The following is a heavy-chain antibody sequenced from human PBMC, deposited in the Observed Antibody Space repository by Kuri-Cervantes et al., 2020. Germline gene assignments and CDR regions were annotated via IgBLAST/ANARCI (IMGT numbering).Heavy chain of an antibody. CDR3: ARDAQYYGSGSYPHYYMDV. J-gene: IGHJ6*03. CDR2: INPSGGST. D-gene: IGHD3-10*01. CDR1: GYTFTSYY. Sequence: ASVKVSCKASGYTFTSYYMHWVRQAPGQGLEWMGIINPSGGSTSYAQKFQGGVTMTRDTSKNQFSLKLSSVTAADTAVYYCARDAQYYGSGSYPHYYMDVWGKGTTVTVSS. V-gene: IGHV1-46*01.